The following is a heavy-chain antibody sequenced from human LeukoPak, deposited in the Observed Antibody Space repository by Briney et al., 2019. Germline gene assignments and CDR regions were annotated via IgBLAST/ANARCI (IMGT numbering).Heavy chain of an antibody. CDR2: IYTSGST. Sequence: SETLSLTCTVSGGFISSYYWSWIRQPAGKGLEWIGRIYTSGSTNYNPSLKSRVTMSVDTSKNQFSLKLSSVTAADTAVYYCARHYTQGYYYYGMDVWGQGTTVAVSS. J-gene: IGHJ6*02. V-gene: IGHV4-4*07. CDR1: GGFISSYY. CDR3: ARHYTQGYYYYGMDV. D-gene: IGHD4-11*01.